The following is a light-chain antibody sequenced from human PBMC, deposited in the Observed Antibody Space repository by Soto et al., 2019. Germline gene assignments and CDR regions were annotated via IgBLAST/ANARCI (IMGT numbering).Light chain of an antibody. Sequence: EVVFTQSPGTLSLSPGERATLSCRASQSLTSRYLAWYRQKPGQAPRLLIYGTSSRATGIPDRFSGSGSGTDFTLTISRLEPEDFAVYYCQQRNSWPLTFGGGTKVDIK. CDR1: QSLTSRY. J-gene: IGKJ4*01. CDR2: GTS. CDR3: QQRNSWPLT. V-gene: IGKV3D-20*02.